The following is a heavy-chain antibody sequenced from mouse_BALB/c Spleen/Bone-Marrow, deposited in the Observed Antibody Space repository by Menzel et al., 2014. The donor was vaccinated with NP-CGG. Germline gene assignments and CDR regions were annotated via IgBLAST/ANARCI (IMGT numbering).Heavy chain of an antibody. CDR1: GYAFTSYT. CDR3: ARGYYGSSTFAY. V-gene: IGHV1-4*02. D-gene: IGHD1-1*01. J-gene: IGHJ3*01. Sequence: VQLQQSAAELARPGASVKMSCKASGYAFTSYTMHWVKQRPGQGLEWIGYINPSSGYTDYNQKFKDKTTLTADKSSSTAYMQLSSLTSEDYAVYYCARGYYGSSTFAYWGQGTLVTVSA. CDR2: INPSSGYT.